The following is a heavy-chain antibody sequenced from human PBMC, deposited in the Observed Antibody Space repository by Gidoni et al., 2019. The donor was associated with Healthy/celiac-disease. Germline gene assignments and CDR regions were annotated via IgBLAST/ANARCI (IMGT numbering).Heavy chain of an antibody. J-gene: IGHJ5*02. V-gene: IGHV3-11*01. CDR1: GFTFSDYY. Sequence: QVQLVESGGGFVKPGGSLRLSCAASGFTFSDYYMSWIRQAPGKGLEWVSYIRSSGSTIDYADSVKGRLTISRDNAKNSLYLQMNSLRAEDTAVYYCARCGVLMVYHTCNWFDPWGQGTLVTVSS. CDR3: ARCGVLMVYHTCNWFDP. D-gene: IGHD2-8*01. CDR2: IRSSGSTI.